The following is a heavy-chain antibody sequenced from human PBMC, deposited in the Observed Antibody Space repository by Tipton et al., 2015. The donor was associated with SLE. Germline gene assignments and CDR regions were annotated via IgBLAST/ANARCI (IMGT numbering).Heavy chain of an antibody. D-gene: IGHD3-10*01. V-gene: IGHV3-33*01. CDR2: IWYDGSNK. Sequence: PLRLSCAASGFTFSSYGMHWVRQAPGKGLEWVAVIWYDGSNKYYADSVKGRFTISRDNSKNTLYPQMNSLRAEDTAVYYCARDYYGSHWYFDLWGRGTLVTVSS. CDR1: GFTFSSYG. J-gene: IGHJ2*01. CDR3: ARDYYGSHWYFDL.